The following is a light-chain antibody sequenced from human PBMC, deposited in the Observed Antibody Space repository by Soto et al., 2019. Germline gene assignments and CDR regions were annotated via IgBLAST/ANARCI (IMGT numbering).Light chain of an antibody. V-gene: IGKV1-39*01. CDR1: QGISSF. J-gene: IGKJ5*01. CDR2: AAS. Sequence: IQLTQTPSSLSASVGDRVTITCRASQGISSFLAWYQQKPGKAPKLLIYAASSLQSGVPSRFSGSGSGTEFTLTISSLQPEDFATYYCQQSYSTPPITFGQGTRLEIK. CDR3: QQSYSTPPIT.